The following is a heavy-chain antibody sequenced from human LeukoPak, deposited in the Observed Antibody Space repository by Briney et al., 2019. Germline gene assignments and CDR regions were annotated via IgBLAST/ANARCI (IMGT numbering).Heavy chain of an antibody. CDR1: GFTFGDYA. CDR2: IRSKAYGGTT. V-gene: IGHV3-49*04. J-gene: IGHJ3*02. CDR3: TRERIRYQLLMDHDAFDI. D-gene: IGHD2-2*01. Sequence: GGSLRLSCTASGFTFGDYAMSWVRQAPGKGLEWVGFIRSKAYGGTTEYAASVKGRFTISRDDSKSIAYLQMNSLKTEDTAVYYCTRERIRYQLLMDHDAFDIWGQGTMVTVSS.